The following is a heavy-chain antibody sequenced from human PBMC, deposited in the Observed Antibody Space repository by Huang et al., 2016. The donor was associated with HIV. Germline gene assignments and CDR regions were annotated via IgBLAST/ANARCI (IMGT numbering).Heavy chain of an antibody. CDR2: IAYDAKTK. D-gene: IGHD6-13*01. CDR1: GFTFSIYG. CDR3: AKGGSAAAVLDF. Sequence: QVQLVESGGGVVQPGRSLRISCAASGFTFSIYGMNWVRQAPGKGVEWVAVIAYDAKTKYYADSVKGRFSISRDNSKTTVYLQLNSLRLEDTAVYYCAKGGSAAAVLDFWGQGTLVTVSS. V-gene: IGHV3-30*18. J-gene: IGHJ4*02.